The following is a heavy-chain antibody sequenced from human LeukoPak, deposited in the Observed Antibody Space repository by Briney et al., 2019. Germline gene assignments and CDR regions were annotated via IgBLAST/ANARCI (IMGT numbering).Heavy chain of an antibody. D-gene: IGHD2-2*02. CDR3: AGHLVVVPAAIGYLDY. Sequence: SQTLSLTCTVSGGSISSGDYYWSWIRQPPGRGLEWIGYIYYSGSTYYNPSLKSRVTISVDTSKNQFSLKLSSVTAADTAVYYCAGHLVVVPAAIGYLDYWGQGTLVTVSS. CDR2: IYYSGST. J-gene: IGHJ4*02. CDR1: GGSISSGDYY. V-gene: IGHV4-30-4*08.